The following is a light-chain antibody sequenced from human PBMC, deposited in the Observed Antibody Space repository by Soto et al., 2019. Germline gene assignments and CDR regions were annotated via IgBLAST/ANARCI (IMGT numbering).Light chain of an antibody. CDR2: GAS. J-gene: IGKJ1*01. Sequence: EIVMTQSPATLSVSPGERATLSCRASQSVSTNVAWYQQKPRQGPRHLIYGASTRATGIPARFSGSGSGTDFTLTISSLQSEDFAIYYCQQYNICPRAFGQGTKVDIK. CDR1: QSVSTN. CDR3: QQYNICPRA. V-gene: IGKV3-15*01.